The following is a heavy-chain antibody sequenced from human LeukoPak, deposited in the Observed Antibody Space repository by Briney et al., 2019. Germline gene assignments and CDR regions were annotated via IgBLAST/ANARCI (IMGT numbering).Heavy chain of an antibody. V-gene: IGHV4-34*01. CDR2: INHSGST. Sequence: SETLSLTCAVYGGSFSGYYWSWIRQPPGKGLEWIGEINHSGSTNYNPSLKSRVTISVDTSKNQFSLKLSSVTAADTAAYYCARLDSSGWWPYDYWGQGTLVTVSS. J-gene: IGHJ4*02. CDR3: ARLDSSGWWPYDY. CDR1: GGSFSGYY. D-gene: IGHD6-19*01.